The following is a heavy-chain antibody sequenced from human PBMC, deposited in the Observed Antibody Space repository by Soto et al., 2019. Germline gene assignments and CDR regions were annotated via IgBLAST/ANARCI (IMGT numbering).Heavy chain of an antibody. CDR3: AKDKGSSGWDDAFDI. D-gene: IGHD6-19*01. J-gene: IGHJ3*02. CDR1: GFTFSSYG. CDR2: ISYDGSNK. V-gene: IGHV3-30*18. Sequence: PGGSLRLSCAASGFTFSSYGMHWVRQAPGKGLEWVAVISYDGSNKYYADSVKGRFTISRDNSKNTLYLQMNSLRAEDTAVYYCAKDKGSSGWDDAFDIWGQGTMVTVSS.